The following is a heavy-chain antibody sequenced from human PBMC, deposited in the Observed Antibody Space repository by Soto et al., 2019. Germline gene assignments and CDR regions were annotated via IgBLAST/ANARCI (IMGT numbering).Heavy chain of an antibody. V-gene: IGHV2-70*11. J-gene: IGHJ3*01. CDR3: ARIVYYADSRSGPHDF. Sequence: SGPTLVNPTQTLALTCTFSGFSLNTPTMCVTWVRQSPGEALEWLARIDWNDDKYYSASLKARLTISKDASKNQVVLIMTNMDPLDTATYYCARIVYYADSRSGPHDFWGQGKMVTVSS. CDR2: IDWNDDK. D-gene: IGHD4-17*01. CDR1: GFSLNTPTMC.